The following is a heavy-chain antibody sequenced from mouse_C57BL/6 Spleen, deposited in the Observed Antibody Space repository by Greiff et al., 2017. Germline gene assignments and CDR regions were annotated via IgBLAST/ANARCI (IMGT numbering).Heavy chain of an antibody. D-gene: IGHD1-1*01. CDR1: GYSFTGYY. V-gene: IGHV1-42*01. CDR2: INPSTGGT. CDR3: ARLRTQTTVVAYRYFDV. Sequence: EVKLMESGPELVKPGASVKISCKASGYSFTGYYMNWVKQSPEKSLEWIGEINPSTGGTTYNQKFKAKATLTVDKSSSTAYMQLKSLTSEDSAVYYCARLRTQTTVVAYRYFDVWGTGTTVTVSS. J-gene: IGHJ1*03.